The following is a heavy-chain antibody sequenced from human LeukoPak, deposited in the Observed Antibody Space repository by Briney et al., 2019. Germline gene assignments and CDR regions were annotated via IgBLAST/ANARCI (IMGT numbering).Heavy chain of an antibody. CDR3: ARSFIAVAGSFDY. J-gene: IGHJ4*02. Sequence: SETLSLTCTVSGGSISSYYWSWIRQPPGKGLEWIGYIYYSGSTHYNPSLKSRVTISVDTSKNQFSLKLSSVTAADTAVYYCARSFIAVAGSFDYWGQGTLVTVSS. V-gene: IGHV4-59*01. CDR2: IYYSGST. CDR1: GGSISSYY. D-gene: IGHD6-19*01.